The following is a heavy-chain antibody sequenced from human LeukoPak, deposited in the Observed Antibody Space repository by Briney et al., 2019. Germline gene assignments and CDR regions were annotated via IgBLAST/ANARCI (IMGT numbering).Heavy chain of an antibody. V-gene: IGHV1-69*05. CDR2: IIPIFGTA. CDR3: AGTKGEYYYYYMDV. CDR1: GGTFTSYA. Sequence: SVKVSCKASGGTFTSYAISWVRQAPGQGLEWMGGIIPIFGTANYAQKFQGRVTITTDESTSTAYMELSSLRSEDTAVYYCAGTKGEYYYYYMDVWGKGTTVTVSS. D-gene: IGHD3-10*01. J-gene: IGHJ6*03.